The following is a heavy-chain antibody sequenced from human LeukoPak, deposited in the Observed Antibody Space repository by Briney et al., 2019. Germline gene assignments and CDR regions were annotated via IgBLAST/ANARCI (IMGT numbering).Heavy chain of an antibody. D-gene: IGHD6-19*01. CDR1: GFTFSTYY. CDR2: IYADGSDT. J-gene: IGHJ4*02. CDR3: ARSSGWYNY. V-gene: IGHV3-74*01. Sequence: GGSLRLSCAASGFTFSTYYMPWVRQAPGKGLVWVSRIYADGSDTAYADSVRGRFTISRDNAKNTLYLQMNSLRAEDTAVYYCARSSGWYNYWGQGTLVTVSS.